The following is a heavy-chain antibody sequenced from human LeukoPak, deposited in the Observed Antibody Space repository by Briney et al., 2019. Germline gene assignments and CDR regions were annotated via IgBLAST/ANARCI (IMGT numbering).Heavy chain of an antibody. CDR3: AKDLTWIPPALVTFDL. CDR2: ITGRGELT. Sequence: QTGGPLTLLCGASGFDYSIYAMSGLRQARGRGLQWVSSITGRGELTPYADSVNGRFTLSNDNSKNMVFLQMSSLRAEDTAVYYCAKDLTWIPPALVTFDLRGEGPLVTVSS. CDR1: GFDYSIYA. D-gene: IGHD4-23*01. V-gene: IGHV3-23*01. J-gene: IGHJ4*02.